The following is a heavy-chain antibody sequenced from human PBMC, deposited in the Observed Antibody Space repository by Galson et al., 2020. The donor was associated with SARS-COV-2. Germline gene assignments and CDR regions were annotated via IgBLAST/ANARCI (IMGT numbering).Heavy chain of an antibody. V-gene: IGHV4-30-4*01. CDR2: IYTSGST. CDR3: ATYRDGYISVGFDH. D-gene: IGHD5-12*01. Sequence: SETLSLTCNVSPGSISENDYYWGWIRQPPGKGLEWIGYIYTSGSTYYSPSLDSRVTISLDTSKSQFSLKLTSVTAADTAVYYCATYRDGYISVGFDHWGQGALVTVSS. CDR1: PGSISENDYY. J-gene: IGHJ4*02.